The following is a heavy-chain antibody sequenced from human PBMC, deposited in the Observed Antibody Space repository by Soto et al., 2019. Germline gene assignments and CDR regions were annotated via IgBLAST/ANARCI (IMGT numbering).Heavy chain of an antibody. CDR2: INPSGGST. CDR1: GYTFTSYY. D-gene: IGHD3-22*01. V-gene: IGHV1-46*01. J-gene: IGHJ3*02. CDR3: ATHYYDSSGYFDGVFDI. Sequence: GASVKVSCKASGYTFTSYYMHWVRQAPGQGLEWMGIINPSGGSTNYAQKFQGRVTMTRDTSTSTAYMEPSSLRSEDTALYYCATHYYDSSGYFDGVFDIWGKGTMVTVSS.